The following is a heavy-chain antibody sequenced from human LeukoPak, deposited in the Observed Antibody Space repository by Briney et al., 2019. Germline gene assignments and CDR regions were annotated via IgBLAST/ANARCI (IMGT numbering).Heavy chain of an antibody. CDR3: AVNLYSSGWYSDY. CDR1: GYSISSGYY. CDR2: IYHSESA. D-gene: IGHD6-19*01. J-gene: IGHJ4*02. Sequence: SETLSLTCTVPGYSISSGYYWGWIRQPPGKGLEWIGSIYHSESADYNPSLKSRVTISVDTTRNQFSLKLRSVTAADTAVYYCAVNLYSSGWYSDYWGQGTLVTVSS. V-gene: IGHV4-38-2*02.